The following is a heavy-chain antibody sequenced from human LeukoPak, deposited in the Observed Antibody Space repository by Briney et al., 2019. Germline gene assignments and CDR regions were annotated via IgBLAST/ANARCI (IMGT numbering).Heavy chain of an antibody. CDR2: IWYDGSNK. J-gene: IGHJ4*02. CDR1: GFTFSSYG. V-gene: IGHV3-33*01. Sequence: GGSLRLSCAASGFTFSSYGMHWVRQAPGKGLEWVAVIWYDGSNKYYADSVKGRFTISRDNSKNTLYLQMNSLRAEDTAVYYCAREFWVGNYWDYWGQGTLVTVSS. D-gene: IGHD3-10*01. CDR3: AREFWVGNYWDY.